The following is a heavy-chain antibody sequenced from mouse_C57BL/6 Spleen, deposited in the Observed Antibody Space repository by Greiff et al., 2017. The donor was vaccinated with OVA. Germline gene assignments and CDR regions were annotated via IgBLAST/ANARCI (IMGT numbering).Heavy chain of an antibody. CDR3: ARRTAQGPFDY. V-gene: IGHV1-69*01. D-gene: IGHD3-2*02. CDR2: IDPSDSYT. CDR1: GYTFTSYW. Sequence: QVQLQQPGAELVMPGASVKLSCKASGYTFTSYWMHWVKQRPGQGLEWIGEIDPSDSYTNYNQKFKGKSTLTVDKSSSTAYMQLSSLTSEDSAVYYCARRTAQGPFDYWGQGTTLTVSS. J-gene: IGHJ2*01.